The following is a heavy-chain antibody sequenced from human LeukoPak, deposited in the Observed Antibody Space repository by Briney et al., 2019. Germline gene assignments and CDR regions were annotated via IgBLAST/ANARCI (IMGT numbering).Heavy chain of an antibody. CDR2: ISSSSSTI. V-gene: IGHV3-48*01. CDR3: ARDLVVVVPAAIHSWFDP. D-gene: IGHD2-2*02. CDR1: GFTFSSYS. Sequence: PGGSLRLSCAASGFTFSSYSMNWVRQAPGKGLEWVSYISSSSSTIYYADSVKGRFTISRDNAKNSLYLQMNSLRAEDTAVYYFARDLVVVVPAAIHSWFDPWGQGTLVTVSS. J-gene: IGHJ5*02.